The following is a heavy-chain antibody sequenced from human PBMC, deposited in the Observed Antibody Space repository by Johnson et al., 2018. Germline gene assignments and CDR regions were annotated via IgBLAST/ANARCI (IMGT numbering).Heavy chain of an antibody. CDR1: GFTFNNFG. CDR2: LSWNSGSI. V-gene: IGHV3-9*01. D-gene: IGHD6-19*01. Sequence: VQLVQSGGGVVQPGRSLRLSCGASGFTFNNFGMHWVRQAPGKGLEWVSGLSWNSGSIAYADSVKGRFIISSDNPKNSLYLQMNSLRPDDTALYYCAKDMTALAVGTFDYWGQGTLVTVSS. J-gene: IGHJ4*02. CDR3: AKDMTALAVGTFDY.